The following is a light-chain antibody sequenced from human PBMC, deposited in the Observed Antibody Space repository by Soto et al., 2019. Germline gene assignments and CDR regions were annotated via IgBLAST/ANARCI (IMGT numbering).Light chain of an antibody. V-gene: IGLV2-14*03. CDR2: DVT. CDR1: SSDVGGFNY. Sequence: QSALKQPASVSGSPGQSITISFTGTSSDVGGFNYVSWYQQHPGNAPKLMIYDVTNRPSGVSYRFSGSKSGNTAYLTISGLQAEDEADYYCNSYTSSSTDVFGTGTKLNVL. CDR3: NSYTSSSTDV. J-gene: IGLJ1*01.